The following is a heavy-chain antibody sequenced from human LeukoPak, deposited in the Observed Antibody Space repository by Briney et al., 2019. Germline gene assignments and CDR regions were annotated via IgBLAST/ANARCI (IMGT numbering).Heavy chain of an antibody. J-gene: IGHJ4*02. V-gene: IGHV3-30-3*01. CDR1: GFTFSSYS. CDR3: ARDAFYYGSGNFFGRGYFDY. D-gene: IGHD3-10*01. CDR2: ISYDGSNK. Sequence: GGSLRLSCAASGFTFSSYSMHWVRQAPGKGLEWVTVISYDGSNKYYADSVKGRLTISRDNSKNTLYLQMNSLRDEDSAVYYCARDAFYYGSGNFFGRGYFDYWGQGTLVTVSS.